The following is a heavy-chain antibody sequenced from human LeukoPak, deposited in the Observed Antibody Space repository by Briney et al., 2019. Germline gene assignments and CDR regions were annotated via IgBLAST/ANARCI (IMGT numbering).Heavy chain of an antibody. V-gene: IGHV4-39*07. CDR2: IYYSGST. J-gene: IGHJ4*02. CDR1: GGSISSSSYC. Sequence: PSETLSLTCTVSGGSISSSSYCWGWIRQPPGKGLEWIGSIYYSGSTYYNPSLKSRVTISVDTSKNQFSLKLSSVTAADTAVYYCARAYPRGAPFDYWGQGTLVTVSS. CDR3: ARAYPRGAPFDY.